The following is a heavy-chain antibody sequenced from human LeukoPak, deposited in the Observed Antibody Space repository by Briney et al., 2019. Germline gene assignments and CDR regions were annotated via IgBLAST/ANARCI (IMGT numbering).Heavy chain of an antibody. CDR3: ARGGRPLYYYYGMDV. CDR1: GFTVSSNY. CDR2: IYSNGNT. Sequence: GGSLRLSCAASGFTVSSNYMSWVRQAPGKGLEWVTVIYSNGNTYYADSVKGRFTISRDNSKNTLYLQMNSLRAEDAAVYYCARGGRPLYYYYGMDVWGQGTTVTVSS. J-gene: IGHJ6*02. V-gene: IGHV3-53*01.